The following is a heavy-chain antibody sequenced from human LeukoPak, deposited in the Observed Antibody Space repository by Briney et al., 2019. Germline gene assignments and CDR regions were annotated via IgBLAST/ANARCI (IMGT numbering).Heavy chain of an antibody. D-gene: IGHD2-15*01. CDR1: GFILRSYV. J-gene: IGHJ4*02. CDR3: AKQLGYCSDGSCYFPY. Sequence: GGSLRLSCVASGFILRSYVMSWVRQAPGKGLEWVSGISDSGGSTYYADSVQGRFTISRDNSKSTLCLQMNSLRAEDTAVYYCAKQLGYCSDGSCYFPYWGQGTLVTVSS. CDR2: ISDSGGST. V-gene: IGHV3-23*01.